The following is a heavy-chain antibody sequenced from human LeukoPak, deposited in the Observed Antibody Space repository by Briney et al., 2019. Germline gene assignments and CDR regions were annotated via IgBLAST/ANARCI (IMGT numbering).Heavy chain of an antibody. CDR2: IIPIFGTA. CDR1: GGTFSSYA. J-gene: IGHJ4*02. Sequence: SVKVSCKASGGTFSSYAISWVRQAPGQGLEWMGGIIPIFGTANYAQKFQGRVTITADESTSTAYMELSSLRSEDTAVYYCARPNYYDSSGCYFPPDYRGQGTLVTVSS. CDR3: ARPNYYDSSGCYFPPDY. V-gene: IGHV1-69*13. D-gene: IGHD3-22*01.